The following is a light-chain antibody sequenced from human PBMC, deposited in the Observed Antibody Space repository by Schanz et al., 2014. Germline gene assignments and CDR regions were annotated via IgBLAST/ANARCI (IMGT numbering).Light chain of an antibody. J-gene: IGKJ1*01. CDR2: SAS. V-gene: IGKV1-27*01. CDR3: QKYDSAPPT. CDR1: QAIRNN. Sequence: DIQMTQSPSSLSASVGDRITITCRASQAIRNNLAWLQQKPGQAPQLLISSASTLQSGVPSRFSGSGSGTHFTLTISGLQPEDVATYYCQKYDSAPPTFGPGT.